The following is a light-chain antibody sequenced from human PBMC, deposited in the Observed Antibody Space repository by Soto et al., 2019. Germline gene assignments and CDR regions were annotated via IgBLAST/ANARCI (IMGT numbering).Light chain of an antibody. CDR2: DVT. V-gene: IGLV2-14*01. CDR3: SSFTSSITDV. Sequence: QSVPTQPASVSGSPGQSITISCTGTSSDVVGYNYVSWYQQHPGKAPKLMIYDVTNRPSGVSNRFSGSKSGNTASLTISGLQAEDEADYYCSSFTSSITDVFGTGTKVTVL. J-gene: IGLJ1*01. CDR1: SSDVVGYNY.